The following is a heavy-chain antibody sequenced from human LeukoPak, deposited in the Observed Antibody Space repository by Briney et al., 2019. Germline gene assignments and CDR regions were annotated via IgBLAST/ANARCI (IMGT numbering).Heavy chain of an antibody. CDR2: MNPNSGNT. CDR1: GYTFTSYG. D-gene: IGHD1-1*01. J-gene: IGHJ4*02. Sequence: ASVKVSCKASGYTFTSYGISWVRQAPGQGLEWMGWMNPNSGNTGYAQKFQGRVTLTRNTSISTAYMELSSLRSEDTAVYYCAKEEGVGRYPRYWGQGTLVTVSS. V-gene: IGHV1-8*02. CDR3: AKEEGVGRYPRY.